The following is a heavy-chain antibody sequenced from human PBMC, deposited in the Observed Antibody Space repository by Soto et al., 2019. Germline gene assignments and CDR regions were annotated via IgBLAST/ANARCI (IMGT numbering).Heavy chain of an antibody. Sequence: GESLKISCKGSGYRFTSYWIGWVRQMPGKCLEWMGSIYPDDSDTRYSPSFQGQVTISADKSISTAYLQWSSLRASDSAMFYCARFGRTRPSYATDVSGPGTTVTLSS. CDR3: ARFGRTRPSYATDV. V-gene: IGHV5-51*01. D-gene: IGHD2-2*01. CDR2: IYPDDSDT. CDR1: GYRFTSYW. J-gene: IGHJ6*02.